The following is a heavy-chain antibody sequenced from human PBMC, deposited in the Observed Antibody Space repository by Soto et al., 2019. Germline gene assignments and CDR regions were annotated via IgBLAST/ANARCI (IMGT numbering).Heavy chain of an antibody. V-gene: IGHV3-21*01. D-gene: IGHD5-12*01. CDR3: ARVGVATNLGTRG. CDR2: ISSSSSYI. CDR1: GFTFSSYS. Sequence: GGSLRLSCAASGFTFSSYSMNWVRQAPGKGLEWVSSISSSSSYIYYADSVKGRFTISRDNAKNSLYLQMNSLRAEDTAVYYCARVGVATNLGTRGWSQGTLVTVSS. J-gene: IGHJ4*02.